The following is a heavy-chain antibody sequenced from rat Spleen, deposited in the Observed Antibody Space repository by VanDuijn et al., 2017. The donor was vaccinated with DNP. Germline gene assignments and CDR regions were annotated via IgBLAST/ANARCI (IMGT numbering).Heavy chain of an antibody. CDR2: INTDGDSS. CDR3: SKGQLPWWFFDF. Sequence: EVQLVETGGGLVQPGRSLKLSCVASGFTFSGYWMYWIRQAPGKGLEWVASINTDGDSSYYPESVKGRFTISRDKSENTVFLQVISLRSEDTATYYCSKGQLPWWFFDFWGPGTMVTVSS. V-gene: IGHV5-58*01. D-gene: IGHD1-2*01. J-gene: IGHJ1*01. CDR1: GFTFSGYW.